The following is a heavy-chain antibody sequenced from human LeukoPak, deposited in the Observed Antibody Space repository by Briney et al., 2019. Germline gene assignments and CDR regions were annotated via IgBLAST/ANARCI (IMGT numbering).Heavy chain of an antibody. D-gene: IGHD5-18*01. CDR2: INSDGSST. V-gene: IGHV3-74*01. CDR1: GFTFDDYG. CDR3: ARANDHTAMVSGY. J-gene: IGHJ4*02. Sequence: GGSLRLSCAASGFTFDDYGMSWVRQAPGKGLVWVSRINSDGSSTSYADSVKGRFTISRDNAKNTLYLQMNSLRAEDTALYYCARANDHTAMVSGYWGQGTLVTVSS.